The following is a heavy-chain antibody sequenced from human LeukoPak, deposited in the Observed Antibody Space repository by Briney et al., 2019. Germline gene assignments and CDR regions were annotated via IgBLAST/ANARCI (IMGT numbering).Heavy chain of an antibody. J-gene: IGHJ3*02. CDR3: ASYTAMVTPRTSRAFDI. Sequence: GASVKVSCKASGYTFTSYGISWVRQAPGQGLEWMGWISAYNGNTNYAQKLQGRVTMTTDTSTSTAYMELRSLRSDDTAVYYCASYTAMVTPRTSRAFDIWGQGTMVTVSS. CDR1: GYTFTSYG. CDR2: ISAYNGNT. D-gene: IGHD5-18*01. V-gene: IGHV1-18*01.